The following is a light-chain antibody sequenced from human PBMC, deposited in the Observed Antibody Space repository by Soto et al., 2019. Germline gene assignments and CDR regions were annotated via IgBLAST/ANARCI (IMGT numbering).Light chain of an antibody. CDR2: KVS. CDR1: QSLAYSDGNTY. V-gene: IGKV2-30*01. J-gene: IGKJ2*01. Sequence: DVVMTQSPLSLPVTLGQPASISCRSSQSLAYSDGNTYLNWFQQRPGQSPRRLIYKVSNRDSGVPDRFGGSGSGTDFTLKTSGVEAEDVGVYYCMQGTHCPPYTFGQGTKLEIK. CDR3: MQGTHCPPYT.